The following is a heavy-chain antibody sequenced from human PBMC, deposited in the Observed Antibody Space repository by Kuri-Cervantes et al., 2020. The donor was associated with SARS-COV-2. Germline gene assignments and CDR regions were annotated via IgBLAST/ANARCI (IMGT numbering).Heavy chain of an antibody. J-gene: IGHJ4*02. CDR3: ARGGRYYFDY. CDR2: ISGSGFSI. CDR1: GFTFSSNS. D-gene: IGHD1-26*01. Sequence: GGSLRLSCVASGFTFSSNSMNWVRQAPGKGLEWVSYISGSGFSIYYADSLKGRFTISRDNAKNSLYLQMNSLTAEDTAVHYCARGGRYYFDYWGQGSLVTVSS. V-gene: IGHV3-48*01.